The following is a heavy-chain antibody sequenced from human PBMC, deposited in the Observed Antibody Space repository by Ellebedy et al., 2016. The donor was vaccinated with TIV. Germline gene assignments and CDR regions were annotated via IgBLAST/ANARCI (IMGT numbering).Heavy chain of an antibody. CDR1: GGSISSSDW. CDR2: IHHTGGT. V-gene: IGHV4-4*02. Sequence: MPSETLSLTCALSGGSISSSDWWSWVRQPPGKGLEWLGEIHHTGGTNYNPSLKSRVTISVDTSKNQFSLELSSVTAADTAVYFCASTPFSAGSGYHPHDYWGQGILVTVSS. CDR3: ASTPFSAGSGYHPHDY. J-gene: IGHJ4*02. D-gene: IGHD5-12*01.